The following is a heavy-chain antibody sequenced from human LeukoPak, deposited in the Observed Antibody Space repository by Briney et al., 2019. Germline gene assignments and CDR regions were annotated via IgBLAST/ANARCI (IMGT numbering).Heavy chain of an antibody. D-gene: IGHD2-2*02. Sequence: ASVKVSCKASGYTFTSYYMHWVRQAPGQGLEWMGIIXPXGGSTSYAQRFQGRVTMTRDTSTSTVYMELSSLRSEDTAVYYCARGLGYCSSTSCYTPADAFDIWGQGTMVTVSS. V-gene: IGHV1-46*01. CDR2: IXPXGGST. J-gene: IGHJ3*02. CDR1: GYTFTSYY. CDR3: ARGLGYCSSTSCYTPADAFDI.